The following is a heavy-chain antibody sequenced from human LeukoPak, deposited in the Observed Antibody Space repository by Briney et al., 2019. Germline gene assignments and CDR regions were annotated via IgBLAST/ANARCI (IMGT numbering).Heavy chain of an antibody. CDR3: ASSSMFRGVTVDY. CDR2: IYHSGYT. D-gene: IGHD3-10*01. CDR1: GGSINSSSYY. V-gene: IGHV4-39*01. J-gene: IGHJ4*02. Sequence: SETLSLTCTVSGGSINSSSYYWGWIRQPPGEALEWIGSIYHSGYTYYNPSLKSRVTISVDTSKSQFSLKLSSVTAADTAVYYCASSSMFRGVTVDYWGQGTLVTVSS.